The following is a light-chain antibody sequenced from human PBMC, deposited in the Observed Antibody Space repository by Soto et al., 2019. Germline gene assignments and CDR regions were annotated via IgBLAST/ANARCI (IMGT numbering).Light chain of an antibody. V-gene: IGKV3-20*01. Sequence: RVMTQSRATLSASPGEKIALSCRASQTVSSNLAWYQHKPGRAPRPLIYGASSRATGIPARFSGSGSGTGFTLTISRLAPEDFALYYCQQHGTSPITFGQGTRLEIK. J-gene: IGKJ5*01. CDR3: QQHGTSPIT. CDR1: QTVSSN. CDR2: GAS.